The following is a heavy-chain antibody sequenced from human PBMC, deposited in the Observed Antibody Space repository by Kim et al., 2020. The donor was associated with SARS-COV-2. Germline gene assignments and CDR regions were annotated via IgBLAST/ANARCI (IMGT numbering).Heavy chain of an antibody. D-gene: IGHD4-17*01. CDR3: ARGFREDYGDYYLTAYYFDY. Sequence: RVTISVDTSKNQFSLKLSSVTAADTAVYYCARGFREDYGDYYLTAYYFDYWGQGTLVTVSS. V-gene: IGHV4-34*01. J-gene: IGHJ4*02.